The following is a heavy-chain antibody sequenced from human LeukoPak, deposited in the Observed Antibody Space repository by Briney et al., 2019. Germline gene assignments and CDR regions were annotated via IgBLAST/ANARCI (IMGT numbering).Heavy chain of an antibody. CDR2: IWYDGSNK. CDR1: GFTFSSYD. J-gene: IGHJ4*02. D-gene: IGHD5-18*01. CDR3: ARGGYSYGYYFDY. V-gene: IGHV3-33*01. Sequence: GRSLRLSCAASGFTFSSYDMHWVRQAPGKGLEWVAVIWYDGSNKYYADSVKGRFTISRDNSKNTLYLQMNSLRAEDTAVYYCARGGYSYGYYFDYWGQGTLVTVSS.